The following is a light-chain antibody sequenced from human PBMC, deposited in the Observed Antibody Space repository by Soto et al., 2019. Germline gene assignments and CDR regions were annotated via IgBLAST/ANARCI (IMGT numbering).Light chain of an antibody. CDR3: QHYDTYWT. CDR2: DAS. CDR1: QSISTW. J-gene: IGKJ1*01. Sequence: DIQMTQSPSTLSASVGDRVTITCRATQSISTWVAWYQQKPGKAPKLLIFDASTLEGRVPSRFSGSGSGTEFSLSIDSLQPDDFATYYCQHYDTYWTFGQGTKVEV. V-gene: IGKV1-5*01.